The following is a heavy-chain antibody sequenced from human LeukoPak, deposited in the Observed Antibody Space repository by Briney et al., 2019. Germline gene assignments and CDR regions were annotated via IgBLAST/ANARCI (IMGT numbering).Heavy chain of an antibody. D-gene: IGHD3-16*02. CDR1: GFTFSSDA. J-gene: IGHJ4*02. CDR3: ARSLSSRFSGPRRPYYFDY. V-gene: IGHV3-23*01. CDR2: ISSSGGST. Sequence: GGSLRLSCAASGFTFSSDAMSWVRQAPGKGLQWVSGISSSGGSTYRVDSVKGRFTISRDNSKNTLYLQMNSLRAEDTAVYYCARSLSSRFSGPRRPYYFDYWGQGTLVTVSS.